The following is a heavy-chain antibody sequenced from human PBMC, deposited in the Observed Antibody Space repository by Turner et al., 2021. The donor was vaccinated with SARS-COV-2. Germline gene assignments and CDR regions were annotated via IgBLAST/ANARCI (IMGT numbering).Heavy chain of an antibody. CDR1: GGSISSYY. V-gene: IGHV4-59*12. D-gene: IGHD6-19*01. CDR3: AIKLWYISGWYAVDP. Sequence: QVQLQESGPGLVKPSETLSLTCTVSGGSISSYYWSWIRQPPGKGLEWSGEINHSGSTNYNPSLKSRVTISVDTSKNQFSLKLSSVTAADTAVYYCAIKLWYISGWYAVDPWGQGTLVTVSS. J-gene: IGHJ5*02. CDR2: INHSGST.